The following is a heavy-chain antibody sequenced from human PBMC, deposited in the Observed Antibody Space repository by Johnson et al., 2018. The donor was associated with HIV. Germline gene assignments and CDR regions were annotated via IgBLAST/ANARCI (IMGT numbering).Heavy chain of an antibody. CDR3: ARFRSSNWFDAFDI. J-gene: IGHJ3*02. CDR2: IRYDGINK. Sequence: QVQLVESGGDLVKPGGSLRLSCAASGFTFDDYAMHWVRQAPGKGLEWVAFIRYDGINKYYADSVKGRFTISRDNSRNTVYLQMNSLRAEDTAVYYCARFRSSNWFDAFDIWGQGTMVTVSA. V-gene: IGHV3-30*02. CDR1: GFTFDDYA. D-gene: IGHD6-13*01.